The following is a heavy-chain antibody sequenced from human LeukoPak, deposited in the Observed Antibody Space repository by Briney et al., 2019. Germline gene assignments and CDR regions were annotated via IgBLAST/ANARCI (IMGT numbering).Heavy chain of an antibody. Sequence: GASVKVSCKASGYTFSTYGISWVRQAPGQGLEWMGWISTYNGNTEYAQQFQGRVTMTTDTSTSTAYMELRSLRSDDTAVYYCARDPPHSSGPNSSCFEYWGQGTLVTVSS. CDR2: ISTYNGNT. CDR1: GYTFSTYG. CDR3: ARDPPHSSGPNSSCFEY. J-gene: IGHJ4*02. V-gene: IGHV1-18*01. D-gene: IGHD6-19*01.